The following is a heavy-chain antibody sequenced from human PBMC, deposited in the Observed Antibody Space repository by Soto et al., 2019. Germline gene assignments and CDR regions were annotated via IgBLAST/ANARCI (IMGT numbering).Heavy chain of an antibody. D-gene: IGHD2-2*01. CDR1: GFTFDDYA. CDR2: ISWNSGSI. V-gene: IGHV3-9*01. CDR3: AKDRKCSSTSCYKGFDP. J-gene: IGHJ5*02. Sequence: EVQLVESGGGLVQPGRSLRLSCAASGFTFDDYAMHWVRQAPGKGLEGGSGISWNSGSIGYADSVKGRFTISRDNAKNSLYLQMNSLRAEDTALYYCAKDRKCSSTSCYKGFDPWGQGTLVTVSS.